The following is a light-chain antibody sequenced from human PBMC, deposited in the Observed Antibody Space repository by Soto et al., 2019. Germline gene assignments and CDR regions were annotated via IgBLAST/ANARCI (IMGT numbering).Light chain of an antibody. Sequence: QSVLTQPASVSGSPAPSITISCTGTSSDVGGYNYVSWYQQHPGKAPKLMIYEVSNRPSGVSNRFSGSKSGNTASLTISGLQAEDEADYYCSSYTSSILYVFGTGTKVTVL. CDR1: SSDVGGYNY. V-gene: IGLV2-14*01. CDR3: SSYTSSILYV. J-gene: IGLJ1*01. CDR2: EVS.